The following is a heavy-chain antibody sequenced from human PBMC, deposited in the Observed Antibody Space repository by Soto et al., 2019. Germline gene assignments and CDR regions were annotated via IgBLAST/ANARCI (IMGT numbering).Heavy chain of an antibody. CDR1: DGSISSYY. Sequence: QVQLQESGPGLVKPSETLSLTCTVSDGSISSYYWSWIRQPPGKGLEWIGYIYYSGSTNYNPSLKSRVTISVDRSKNQFSLKLSSVTAADTAVHYCARSLREYYYYYYMDVWVKGTTVTVSS. D-gene: IGHD3-16*02. CDR2: IYYSGST. CDR3: ARSLREYYYYYYMDV. V-gene: IGHV4-59*01. J-gene: IGHJ6*03.